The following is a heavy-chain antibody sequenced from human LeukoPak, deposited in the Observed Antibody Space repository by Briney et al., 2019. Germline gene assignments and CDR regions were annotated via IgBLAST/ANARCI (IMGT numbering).Heavy chain of an antibody. V-gene: IGHV3-66*01. D-gene: IGHD2-15*01. J-gene: IGHJ4*02. Sequence: GGSLRLSCAASGFIVSSNYMTWVRQAPGKGLEWVSVIYSGGSTYYADSVKGRFTISRDNSKNTLFLQMNSLRVDDTAVYYCAGGLGRLVRYWGQGTLVTVSS. CDR3: AGGLGRLVRY. CDR1: GFIVSSNY. CDR2: IYSGGST.